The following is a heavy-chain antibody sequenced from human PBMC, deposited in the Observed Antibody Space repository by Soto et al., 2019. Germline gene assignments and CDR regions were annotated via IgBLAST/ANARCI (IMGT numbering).Heavy chain of an antibody. D-gene: IGHD6-6*01. V-gene: IGHV4-59*05. CDR2: IYYSGST. J-gene: IGHJ5*02. CDR1: GGSISSYY. Sequence: SETLSLTCTVSGGSISSYYWSWIRQPPGKGLEWIGSIYYSGSTYYNPSLKSRVTISVDTSKNQFSLKLSSVTAADTAVYYCARHYSSSDLGNWFDPWGQGTLVTVSS. CDR3: ARHYSSSDLGNWFDP.